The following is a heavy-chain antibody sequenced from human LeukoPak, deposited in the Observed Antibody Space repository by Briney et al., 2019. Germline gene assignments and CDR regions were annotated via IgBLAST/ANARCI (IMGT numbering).Heavy chain of an antibody. D-gene: IGHD4-17*01. CDR1: GFAFGNYG. CDR2: ITGSGEGR. J-gene: IGHJ3*01. CDR3: AKDPNGDYLGAFDF. Sequence: GGSLRLSCRGSGFAFGNYGMTWVRRAPGKGLEWVSAITGSGEGRRYTDAVTGRFTISRDNSRNTLFLQMDSLRADDTAVYYCAKDPNGDYLGAFDFWGPGTLVTVSS. V-gene: IGHV3-23*01.